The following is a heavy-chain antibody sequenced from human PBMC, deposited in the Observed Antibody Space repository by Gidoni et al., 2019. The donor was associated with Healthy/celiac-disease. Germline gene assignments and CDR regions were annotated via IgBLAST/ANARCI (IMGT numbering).Heavy chain of an antibody. CDR2: IDYSGST. Sequence: LQLQESGPGLVKPSAPLSLTCTVSGGSISSSSYYWGWIRQPPGKGLEWIGSIDYSGSTYYNPSLKRRGTISVDTSKNQFSLKLSSVTAADTAVYYCASESRPLDYWGQGTLVTVSS. CDR1: GGSISSSSYY. V-gene: IGHV4-39*01. J-gene: IGHJ4*02. CDR3: ASESRPLDY. D-gene: IGHD1-1*01.